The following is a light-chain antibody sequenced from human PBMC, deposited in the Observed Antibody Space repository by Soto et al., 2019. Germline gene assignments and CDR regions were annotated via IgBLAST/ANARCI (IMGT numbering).Light chain of an antibody. Sequence: EIVLTQSPGTLSLSPGERATLSCRASQSVASSFLAWYQQKPGQAPRLLIYGASSRATGIPDRFSGSGSGTDFTLTISRLDPEDFAVYYCQQYGSSPITFGQWTRLEIK. CDR3: QQYGSSPIT. J-gene: IGKJ5*01. CDR1: QSVASSF. V-gene: IGKV3-20*01. CDR2: GAS.